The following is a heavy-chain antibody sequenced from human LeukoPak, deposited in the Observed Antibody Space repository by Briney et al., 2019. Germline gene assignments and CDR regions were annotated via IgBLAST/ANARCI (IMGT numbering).Heavy chain of an antibody. CDR2: INHSGST. CDR3: ARKYSGSYPPDY. J-gene: IGHJ4*02. D-gene: IGHD1-26*01. CDR1: GGSFSGYY. V-gene: IGHV4-34*01. Sequence: SETLSLTCAVYGGSFSGYYWSWIRQPPGKGLEWIGEINHSGSTNYNPSLKSRVTISVDTSKDQFSLKLSSVTAADTAVYYCARKYSGSYPPDYWGQGTLVTVSS.